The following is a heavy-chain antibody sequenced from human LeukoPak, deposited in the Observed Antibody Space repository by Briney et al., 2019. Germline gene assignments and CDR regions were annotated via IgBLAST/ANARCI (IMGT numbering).Heavy chain of an antibody. CDR3: ARTTMVRGVYWIHYYYYYMDV. J-gene: IGHJ6*03. Sequence: SETLSLTCSVSEDTIAGYSWSWIRQPPGKGLEWIGYIYYNGDTNYNPSLQSRITVSVDTSKNQFSLKLTSVTAADTAVYYCARTTMVRGVYWIHYYYYYMDVWGKGTTVTISS. V-gene: IGHV4-59*01. CDR2: IYYNGDT. D-gene: IGHD3-10*01. CDR1: EDTIAGYS.